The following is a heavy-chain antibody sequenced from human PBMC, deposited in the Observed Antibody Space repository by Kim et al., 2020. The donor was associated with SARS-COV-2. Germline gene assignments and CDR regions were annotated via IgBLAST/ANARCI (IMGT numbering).Heavy chain of an antibody. CDR3: ARGGRGWYSNSTYFDY. V-gene: IGHV4-34*01. CDR1: GWSFRGYY. Sequence: SETLSLTCAVYGWSFRGYYWSWIRQPPGKGLEWIGEINHSGSTNYNPSLKSRVPISADTPKNQFSLKLSPVTAADTAVYYCARGGRGWYSNSTYFDYWGQGTLATVSS. D-gene: IGHD6-13*01. CDR2: INHSGST. J-gene: IGHJ4*02.